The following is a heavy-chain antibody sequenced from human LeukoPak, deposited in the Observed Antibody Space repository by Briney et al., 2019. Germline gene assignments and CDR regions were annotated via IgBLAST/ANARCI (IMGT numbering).Heavy chain of an antibody. CDR1: GFTFTSSA. V-gene: IGHV1-58*02. Sequence: SVKVSCKASGFTFTSSAMQWVRQARGQRLEWIGWIVVGSGNTNYAQKFQERVTITRDMSTSTAYMELSSLRSEDTAVYYCAAVLPRGGDGYNPTLDYWGQGTLVTVSS. D-gene: IGHD5-24*01. J-gene: IGHJ4*02. CDR2: IVVGSGNT. CDR3: AAVLPRGGDGYNPTLDY.